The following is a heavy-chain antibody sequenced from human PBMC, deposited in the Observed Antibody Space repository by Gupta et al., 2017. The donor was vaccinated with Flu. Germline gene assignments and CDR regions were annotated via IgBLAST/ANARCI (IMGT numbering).Heavy chain of an antibody. D-gene: IGHD2-2*01. J-gene: IGHJ6*02. CDR3: AKDGYCSSTSCYWDPYYYYGMDV. V-gene: IGHV3-9*01. CDR1: GFTFDDYA. CDR2: ISWNSGSI. Sequence: EVQLVESGGGLVQPGRSLRLSCAASGFTFDDYAMHWVRQAPGTGLAWVSGISWNSGSIGYADSVKGRFTISRDNAKNSLYLQMNSLRAEDTALYYCAKDGYCSSTSCYWDPYYYYGMDVWGQGTTVTVSS.